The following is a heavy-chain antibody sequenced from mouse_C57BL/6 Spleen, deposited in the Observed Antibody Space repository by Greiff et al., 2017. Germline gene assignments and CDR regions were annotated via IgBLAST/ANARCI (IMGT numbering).Heavy chain of an antibody. CDR2: ISYDGSN. D-gene: IGHD2-3*01. Sequence: EVQLQESGPGLVKPSQSLSLTCSVTGYSITSGYYWNWIRQFPGNKLEWMGYISYDGSNNYNPSLKNRISITRDTSKNQFFLKLNSVTTEDTATYYCARDQGYDHMDDWGQGTSVTVSS. V-gene: IGHV3-6*01. CDR3: ARDQGYDHMDD. J-gene: IGHJ4*01. CDR1: GYSITSGYY.